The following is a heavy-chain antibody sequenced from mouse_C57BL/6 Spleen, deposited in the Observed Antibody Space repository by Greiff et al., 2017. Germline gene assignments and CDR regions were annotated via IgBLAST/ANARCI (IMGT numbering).Heavy chain of an antibody. V-gene: IGHV1-80*01. CDR1: GYAFSSYW. CDR3: ARSLYYLKWDCFDY. Sequence: VQLQQSGASVMIPCKASGYAFSSYWMNWVKQRPGKGLEWIGQIYPGDGDTNYNGKFKGTATLTADKSSSTAYMQLSSLTSEDSAVYFCARSLYYLKWDCFDYWGQGTTRTVSA. D-gene: IGHD1-3*01. CDR2: IYPGDGDT. J-gene: IGHJ2*01.